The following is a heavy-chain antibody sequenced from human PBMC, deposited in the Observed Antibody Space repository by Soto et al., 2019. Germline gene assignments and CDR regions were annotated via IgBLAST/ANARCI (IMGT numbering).Heavy chain of an antibody. CDR2: IDTDGSTGGT. D-gene: IGHD3-10*01. CDR3: ARVRGTYYADS. V-gene: IGHV3-74*03. Sequence: EVRLVESGGALVPPGGSLRLTCEASGFTFSGHWMHWVRRAPGKGLVWVSHIDTDGSTGGTSYADSVKGRFTVSRDDSNDGVYLQMNDVRVEDTAVYYCARVRGTYYADSWGQGTLVTVSS. CDR1: GFTFSGHW. J-gene: IGHJ4*02.